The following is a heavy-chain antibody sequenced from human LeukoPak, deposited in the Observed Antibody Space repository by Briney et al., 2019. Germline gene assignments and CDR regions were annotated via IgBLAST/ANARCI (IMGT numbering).Heavy chain of an antibody. V-gene: IGHV3-15*01. D-gene: IGHD3-10*01. J-gene: IGHJ4*02. CDR2: IKSKTDGGTT. CDR3: TADYGSGSFDY. Sequence: KPGGSLRLSCAVSGFTFSNAWMSWVRQAPGKGLEWVGRIKSKTDGGTTDYAAPVKGRLTISRDDSKNTLYLQMNSLKTEDTAVHYCTADYGSGSFDYWGQGTLVTVSS. CDR1: GFTFSNAW.